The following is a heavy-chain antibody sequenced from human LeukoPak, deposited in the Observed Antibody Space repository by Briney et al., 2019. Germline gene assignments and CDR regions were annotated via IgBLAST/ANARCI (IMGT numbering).Heavy chain of an antibody. Sequence: SVKVSCKASGGTFSSYATSWVRQAPGQGLEWMGGIIPIFGTANYAQKFQGRVTITADKSTSTAYMELSSLRSEDTAVYYCASPPSVVPAAEYYFDYWGQGTLVTVSS. V-gene: IGHV1-69*06. CDR2: IIPIFGTA. CDR1: GGTFSSYA. CDR3: ASPPSVVPAAEYYFDY. J-gene: IGHJ4*02. D-gene: IGHD2-2*01.